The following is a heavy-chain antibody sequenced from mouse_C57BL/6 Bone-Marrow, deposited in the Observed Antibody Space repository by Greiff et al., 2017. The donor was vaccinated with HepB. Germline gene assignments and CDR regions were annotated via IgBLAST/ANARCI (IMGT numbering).Heavy chain of an antibody. J-gene: IGHJ4*01. Sequence: DVHLVESGGGLVKPGGSLKLSCAASGFTFSSYAMSWVRQTPEKRLEWVATISDGGSYTYYPDNVKGRFTISRDNAKNNLYLQMSHLKSEDTAMYYCARGARDGYGMDDWGQGTRGTVSS. CDR2: ISDGGSYT. CDR1: GFTFSSYA. D-gene: IGHD3-3*01. V-gene: IGHV5-4*01. CDR3: ARGARDGYGMDD.